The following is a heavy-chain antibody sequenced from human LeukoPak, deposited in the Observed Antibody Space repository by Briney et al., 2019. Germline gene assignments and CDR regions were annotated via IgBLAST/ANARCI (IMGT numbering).Heavy chain of an antibody. V-gene: IGHV3-23*01. D-gene: IGHD3-22*01. J-gene: IGHJ4*02. CDR1: GFTFSSYA. CDR2: ISGSGGST. Sequence: GGSLRLSCAASGFTFSSYAMSWVRQAPGKGLEWVSAISGSGGSTYYADSVKGRFTISRDNSKNTLYLQVNSLRAEDTAVYYCAKRGVTYYYDSSGYYPDYWGQGTLVTVSS. CDR3: AKRGVTYYYDSSGYYPDY.